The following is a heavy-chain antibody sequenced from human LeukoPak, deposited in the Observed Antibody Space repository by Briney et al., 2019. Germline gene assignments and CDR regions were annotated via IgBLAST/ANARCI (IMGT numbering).Heavy chain of an antibody. V-gene: IGHV3-49*04. CDR1: GFTFSSYS. J-gene: IGHJ4*02. CDR3: TRGYSIDY. CDR2: IRSKASGGTT. D-gene: IGHD4-11*01. Sequence: QPGGSLRLSCAASGFTFSSYSMNWVRQAPGKGLEWVGFIRSKASGGTTEYTASVKGRFTISRDDSKSIAYLQMNSLITEDTAIYYCTRGYSIDYWGQGTQVTVSS.